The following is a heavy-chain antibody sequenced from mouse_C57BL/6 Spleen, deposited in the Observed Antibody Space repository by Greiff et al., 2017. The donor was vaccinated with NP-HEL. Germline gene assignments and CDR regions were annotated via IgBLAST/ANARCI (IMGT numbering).Heavy chain of an antibody. Sequence: EVKLQESGAELVRPGASVKLSCTASGFNIKDDYMHWVKQRPEQGLEWIGWIDPENGDTEYASKFQGKATITANTSSNTAYLQRSSRTSEDTAVYYCTIYRALRGGQGTLVTVSA. D-gene: IGHD2-12*01. CDR1: GFNIKDDY. CDR3: TIYRALR. CDR2: IDPENGDT. J-gene: IGHJ3*01. V-gene: IGHV14-4*01.